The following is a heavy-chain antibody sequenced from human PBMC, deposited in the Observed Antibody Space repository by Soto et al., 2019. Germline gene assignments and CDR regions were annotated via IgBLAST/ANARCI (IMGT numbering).Heavy chain of an antibody. CDR3: TRDQSTTGWYFDY. J-gene: IGHJ4*02. D-gene: IGHD6-19*01. CDR2: INGAGNTT. V-gene: IGHV3-74*01. Sequence: GGSLRLSCAASGFTFGDHWMHCVRQAPGKGLVWVSRINGAGNTTNYADSVKGRFTISRDNAKNSLYLQLNSLRAEDTAVYYCTRDQSTTGWYFDYWGQGALVTVSS. CDR1: GFTFGDHW.